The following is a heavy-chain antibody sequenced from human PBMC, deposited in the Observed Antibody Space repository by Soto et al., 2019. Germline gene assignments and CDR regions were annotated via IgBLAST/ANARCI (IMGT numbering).Heavy chain of an antibody. CDR1: GYSFTSYW. D-gene: IGHD3-10*01. J-gene: IGHJ6*02. CDR3: ARAMVRGKNYYGMDV. V-gene: IGHV5-51*03. CDR2: IYPGDSDT. Sequence: EVQLVQSGAEVKKPGESLKISCKGSGYSFTSYWIGWVRQMPGKGLECMGIIYPGDSDTRYSPSFQGQVTISADKSISTAYLQCSGLKASDTAMYYCARAMVRGKNYYGMDVWGQGTTVTVSS.